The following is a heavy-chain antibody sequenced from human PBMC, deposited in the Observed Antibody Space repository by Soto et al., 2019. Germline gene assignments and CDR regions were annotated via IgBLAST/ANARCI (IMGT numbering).Heavy chain of an antibody. CDR3: ARLRQWLVGDYYYYGMDV. J-gene: IGHJ6*02. CDR1: GGSISSSSYY. V-gene: IGHV4-39*07. Sequence: TSETLSLTCTVSGGSISSSSYYWSWLRQHPGKGLEWIGNIYYSGNTNYTPSLKSRVTISVDTSKNQFSLKLSSVTAADTAVYYCARLRQWLVGDYYYYGMDVWGQGTSVTVSS. CDR2: IYYSGNT. D-gene: IGHD6-19*01.